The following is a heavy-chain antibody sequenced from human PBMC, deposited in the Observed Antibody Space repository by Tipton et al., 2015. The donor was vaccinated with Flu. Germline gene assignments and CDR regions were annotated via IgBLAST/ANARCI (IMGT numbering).Heavy chain of an antibody. CDR1: GFTVSSNY. CDR3: ARVTGASTAYGLDV. V-gene: IGHV3-53*01. D-gene: IGHD3-10*01. CDR2: TYSGDRT. Sequence: SLRLSCAASGFTVSSNYMSWVRQAPGKGLEWVSVTYSGDRTYSADSVKGRFIISRDNSKNTIYLQMNSLRVEDTAVYYCARVTGASTAYGLDVWGQGTTVTVSS. J-gene: IGHJ6*02.